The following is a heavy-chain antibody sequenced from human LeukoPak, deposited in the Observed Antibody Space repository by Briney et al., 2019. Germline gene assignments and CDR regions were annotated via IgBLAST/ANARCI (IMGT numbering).Heavy chain of an antibody. V-gene: IGHV3-53*01. D-gene: IGHD4-17*01. CDR1: GFTVSSNY. J-gene: IGHJ4*02. CDR2: IHSGGST. CDR3: ARDYGDYGGYHYFDY. Sequence: GGSLRLSCAASGFTVSSNYMSWVRQAPGKGLEWVSVIHSGGSTYYADSVKGRFTISRDNSKNTLYLQMNSLRAEDTAVYYCARDYGDYGGYHYFDYWGQGTLVTVSS.